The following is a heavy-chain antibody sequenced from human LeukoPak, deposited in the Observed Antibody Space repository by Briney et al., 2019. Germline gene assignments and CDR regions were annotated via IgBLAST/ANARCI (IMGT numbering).Heavy chain of an antibody. V-gene: IGHV1-2*02. CDR3: ARVKSGDSP. CDR1: GYTFTENY. CDR2: INPYTGAA. Sequence: ASVKVSCKASGYTFTENYIHWVRQAPGQGLEWMGLINPYTGAANYTQNFQGRVTMTRDTSVSTAYIPLSGLRSADTAVYYCARVKSGDSPWGQGTPGTASS. J-gene: IGHJ4*02. D-gene: IGHD2-21*01.